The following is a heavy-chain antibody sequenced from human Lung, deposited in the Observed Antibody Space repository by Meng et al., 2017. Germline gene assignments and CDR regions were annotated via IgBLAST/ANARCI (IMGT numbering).Heavy chain of an antibody. Sequence: QVQLQRWGAGVVKPSETLSLTCVVSGGSFGEYYRSWIRQPPGKGLEWIGEINHSGSTNYNPSHESRATISVDTSQNNLSLKLSSVTAADSAVYYCARGPTTMAHDFDYWGQGTLVTVSS. J-gene: IGHJ4*02. CDR2: INHSGST. CDR3: ARGPTTMAHDFDY. V-gene: IGHV4-34*01. CDR1: GGSFGEYY. D-gene: IGHD4-11*01.